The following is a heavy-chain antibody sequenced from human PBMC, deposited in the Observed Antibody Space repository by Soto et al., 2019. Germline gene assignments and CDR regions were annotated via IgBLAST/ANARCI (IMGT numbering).Heavy chain of an antibody. V-gene: IGHV3-30*18. CDR3: AKRSGYYFDS. CDR2: ISYDETNK. D-gene: IGHD3-3*01. Sequence: ESGGGVVQPGRSLRLSCAASGFTFSTYGMHWVRQAPGKGLEWVAVISYDETNKYYADSVKGRFTISRDNSKNTLYLEMSSLRAEDTSIYYCAKRSGYYFDSWGQRTLVTVSS. J-gene: IGHJ4*02. CDR1: GFTFSTYG.